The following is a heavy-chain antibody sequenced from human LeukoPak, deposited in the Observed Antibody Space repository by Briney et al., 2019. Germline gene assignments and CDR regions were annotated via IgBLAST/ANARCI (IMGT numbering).Heavy chain of an antibody. CDR2: INPSGGST. D-gene: IGHD4-23*01. CDR3: ATHYGGNSARFDP. V-gene: IGHV1-46*01. J-gene: IGHJ5*02. CDR1: GYTFTSYY. Sequence: ASVKVSCMASGYTFTSYYMHWVRQAPGQGLEWMGIINPSGGSTSYAQKFQGRVTMTRDTSTSTVYMELSSLRSEDTAVYYCATHYGGNSARFDPWGQGTLVTVSS.